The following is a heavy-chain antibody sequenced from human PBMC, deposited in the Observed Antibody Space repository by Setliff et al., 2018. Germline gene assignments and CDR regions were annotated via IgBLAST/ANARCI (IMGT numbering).Heavy chain of an antibody. CDR2: IHHSGKA. J-gene: IGHJ5*02. CDR3: ARAHTWSLPNDNSGYPGWFDP. CDR1: GFSISSGYY. Sequence: SLTCAVSGFSISSGYYWGWIRQPPGKGLEWIVNIHHSGKAYYNPSLKSRVTMSVDTSKNHVSLKLSSVTAADTAVYYCARAHTWSLPNDNSGYPGWFDPWGRGTLVTV. V-gene: IGHV4-38-2*01. D-gene: IGHD3-22*01.